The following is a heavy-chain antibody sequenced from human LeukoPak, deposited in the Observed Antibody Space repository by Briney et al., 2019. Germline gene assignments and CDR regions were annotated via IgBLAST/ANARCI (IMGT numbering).Heavy chain of an antibody. J-gene: IGHJ4*02. CDR3: ARIGVPRGSSWYRSPESGRSFDY. CDR2: ISSSSSTI. V-gene: IGHV3-48*01. D-gene: IGHD6-13*01. CDR1: GFTFSSYS. Sequence: PGGSLRLSCAASGFTFSSYSMNWVRQAPGKGLEWVSYISSSSSTIYYADSVKGRFTISRDNAKNSLYLQMNSLRAEDTAVYYCARIGVPRGSSWYRSPESGRSFDYWGQGTLVTVSS.